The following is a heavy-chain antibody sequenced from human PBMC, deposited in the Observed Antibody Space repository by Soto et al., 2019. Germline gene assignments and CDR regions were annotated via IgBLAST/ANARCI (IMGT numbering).Heavy chain of an antibody. V-gene: IGHV1-69*01. CDR3: ARVPSYYYDSSGYSRHFDI. J-gene: IGHJ3*02. CDR2: IIPIFGTA. D-gene: IGHD3-22*01. Sequence: HVQLVQSGAEVKKPGSSVKVSCKASGGTFSSYAISWVRQAPGQGLEWMGGIIPIFGTANYAQKFQGRVTITADESTSTAYMELSSLRSEDTAVYYCARVPSYYYDSSGYSRHFDIWGQGTMVAVSS. CDR1: GGTFSSYA.